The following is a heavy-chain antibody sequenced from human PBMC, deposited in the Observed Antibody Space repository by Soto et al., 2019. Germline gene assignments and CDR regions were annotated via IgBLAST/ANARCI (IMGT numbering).Heavy chain of an antibody. CDR3: VRAPPMVRGSSPDY. CDR1: GFTFSSYA. Sequence: PVGSLRLSCSASGFTFSSYAMHWVRQAPGKGLEYVSAISSNGGSTYYADSVKGRFTISRDNSKNTLYLQMSSLRAEDTAVYYCVRAPPMVRGSSPDYWGQGTLVTVSS. J-gene: IGHJ4*02. D-gene: IGHD3-10*01. V-gene: IGHV3-64D*06. CDR2: ISSNGGST.